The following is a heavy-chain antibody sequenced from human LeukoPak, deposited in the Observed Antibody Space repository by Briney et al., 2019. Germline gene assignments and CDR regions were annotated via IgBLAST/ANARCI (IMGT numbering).Heavy chain of an antibody. Sequence: SETLSLTCTVSGYSINSGYYWGWIRQPPGKGLEWIGITYHGGSTNYNPSLKSRVTISVDTSKNQFSLKLSSVTAADTAVYYCASGLRYFDLYYWGQGTLVTVSS. CDR3: ASGLRYFDLYY. CDR2: TYHGGST. J-gene: IGHJ4*02. D-gene: IGHD3-9*01. CDR1: GYSINSGYY. V-gene: IGHV4-38-2*02.